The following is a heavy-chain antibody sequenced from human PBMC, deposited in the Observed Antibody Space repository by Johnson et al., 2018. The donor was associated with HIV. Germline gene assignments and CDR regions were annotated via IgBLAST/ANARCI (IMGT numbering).Heavy chain of an antibody. CDR2: ISWNSGSI. CDR3: ASQRWKQGDAFDI. CDR1: GFTFDDYA. J-gene: IGHJ3*02. D-gene: IGHD4-23*01. Sequence: VQLVESGGGLVQPGRSLRLSCAASGFTFDDYAMHWVRQAPGKGLEWVSGISWNSGSIGYADSVKGRFTISRDNAKNSLYLQMNSLRAEDTALYYCASQRWKQGDAFDIWGQGTMVTVSS. V-gene: IGHV3-9*01.